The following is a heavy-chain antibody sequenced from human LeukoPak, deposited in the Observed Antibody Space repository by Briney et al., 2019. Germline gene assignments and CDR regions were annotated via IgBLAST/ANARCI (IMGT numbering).Heavy chain of an antibody. CDR1: GFTFSSYS. D-gene: IGHD6-19*01. CDR2: ISSSSSYI. Sequence: GGSLRLSCAASGFTFSSYSMNWVRQAPGKGLEWVSSISSSSSYIYYADSVKGRFTISRDNAKNSLYLQMNSLRAEDTAAYYCARDLMSSGWYSRLYCYYYMDVWGKGTTVTVSS. V-gene: IGHV3-21*01. CDR3: ARDLMSSGWYSRLYCYYYMDV. J-gene: IGHJ6*03.